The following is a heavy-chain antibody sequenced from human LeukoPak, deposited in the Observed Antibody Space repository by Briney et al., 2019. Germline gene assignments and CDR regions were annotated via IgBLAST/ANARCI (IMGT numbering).Heavy chain of an antibody. CDR3: ARDDGDGPDYYDSSGYYTLIDY. CDR2: ISGGGSST. Sequence: LTGGSLRLSCAASGFTFSSYAMSWVRQAPGKGLEWVSAISGGGSSTYYADSVKGRFTISRDNSKNTLYLQMNSLRAEDTAVYYCARDDGDGPDYYDSSGYYTLIDYWGQGTLVTVSS. D-gene: IGHD3-22*01. CDR1: GFTFSSYA. V-gene: IGHV3-23*01. J-gene: IGHJ4*02.